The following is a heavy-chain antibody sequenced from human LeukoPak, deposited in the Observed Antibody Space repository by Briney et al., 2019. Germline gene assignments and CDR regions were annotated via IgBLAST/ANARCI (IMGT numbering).Heavy chain of an antibody. CDR1: GFTFSSYA. Sequence: GGSLRLSCAASGFTFSSYAMSWVRQAPGKGLEWVSGTSGSGGSTYYADSVRGRFTISRDNAKNSLYLQMNSLRAEDTAVYYCARELVVVAATFKYYYYYGMDVWGQGTPVTVSS. J-gene: IGHJ6*02. CDR3: ARELVVVAATFKYYYYYGMDV. D-gene: IGHD2-15*01. CDR2: TSGSGGST. V-gene: IGHV3-23*01.